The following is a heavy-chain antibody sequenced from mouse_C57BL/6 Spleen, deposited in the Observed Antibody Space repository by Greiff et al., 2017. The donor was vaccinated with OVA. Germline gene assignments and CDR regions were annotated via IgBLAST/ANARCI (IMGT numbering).Heavy chain of an antibody. D-gene: IGHD2-4*01. CDR2: INPNNGGT. CDR1: GYTFTDYY. J-gene: IGHJ1*03. CDR3: ARRGSYYDYDDWYFDV. Sequence: EVQLQQSGPELVKPGASVKISCKASGYTFTDYYMNWVKQSHGKSLEWIGDINPNNGGTSYNQKFKGKATLTVDKSSSTAYMELRSLTSEDSAVYYCARRGSYYDYDDWYFDVWGTGTTVTVSS. V-gene: IGHV1-26*01.